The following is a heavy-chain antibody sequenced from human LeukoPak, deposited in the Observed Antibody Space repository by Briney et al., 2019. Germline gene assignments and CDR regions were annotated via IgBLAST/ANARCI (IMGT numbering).Heavy chain of an antibody. J-gene: IGHJ4*02. V-gene: IGHV1-69-2*01. CDR3: ATTTVTPW. CDR2: VDPEDGET. Sequence: ASVKISCKAPGYTFTDYYMHWVQQAPGKGLEWMERVDPEDGETIYAEKFQGRVTITADTSTDTAYMELSSLRSEDTAVYYCATTTVTPWWGQGTLVTVSS. CDR1: GYTFTDYY. D-gene: IGHD4-11*01.